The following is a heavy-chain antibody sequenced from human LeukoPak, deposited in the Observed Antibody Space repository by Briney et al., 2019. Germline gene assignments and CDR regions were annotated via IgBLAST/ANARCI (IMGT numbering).Heavy chain of an antibody. CDR1: GFTFSSYW. Sequence: PGGSLRLSCAASGFTFSSYWMSWVRQAPGKGLEWVANIKQDGSEKYYVDSVKGRFTISRDNAKNSLYLQMNSLRAEDTAVYYCARAEWTTYYYDSSGYMFDYWGQGTLVTVSS. CDR3: ARAEWTTYYYDSSGYMFDY. J-gene: IGHJ4*02. CDR2: IKQDGSEK. D-gene: IGHD3-22*01. V-gene: IGHV3-7*01.